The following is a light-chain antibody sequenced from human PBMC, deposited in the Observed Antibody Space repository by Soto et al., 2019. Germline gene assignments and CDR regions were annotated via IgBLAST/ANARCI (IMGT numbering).Light chain of an antibody. Sequence: QSVLTQPASVSGSPGQSITISCTGTSSDVGGYNYVSWYQQHPGYAPKLMIYDVSNRPSGVSIRFSGSKSGNTASLTISGLQAEDEADYYCISYTSRSPYVVFGGGTKVTVL. V-gene: IGLV2-14*01. CDR2: DVS. J-gene: IGLJ2*01. CDR1: SSDVGGYNY. CDR3: ISYTSRSPYVV.